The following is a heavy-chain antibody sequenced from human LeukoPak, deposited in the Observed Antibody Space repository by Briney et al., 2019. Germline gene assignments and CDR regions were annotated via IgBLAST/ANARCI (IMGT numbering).Heavy chain of an antibody. Sequence: SETLSLTCAVYGGSFSGYYWSWIRQPPGKGLEWIGEINHSGSTNYNPSLKSRLTIPVDTSKNHFSLKLSSVTAADTAVYYCARALGIVVVPANFDYWGQGTLVTVSS. J-gene: IGHJ4*02. V-gene: IGHV4-34*01. D-gene: IGHD2-2*01. CDR1: GGSFSGYY. CDR3: ARALGIVVVPANFDY. CDR2: INHSGST.